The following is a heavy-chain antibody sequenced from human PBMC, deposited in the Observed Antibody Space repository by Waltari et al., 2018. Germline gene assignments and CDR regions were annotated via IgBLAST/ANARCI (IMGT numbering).Heavy chain of an antibody. CDR1: GFTFNNYW. Sequence: EVQLVESGGGLVQPGGSLRLSCAASGFTFNNYWMTWVRQAPGKGLGWVAKIKQDASEKDYVDSVKGRFTISRDNTKNSLYLQMNSLRAEDTAVYYCAASVGVAPNYWGHGTLVTVSS. CDR2: IKQDASEK. CDR3: AASVGVAPNY. V-gene: IGHV3-7*01. J-gene: IGHJ4*01. D-gene: IGHD6-19*01.